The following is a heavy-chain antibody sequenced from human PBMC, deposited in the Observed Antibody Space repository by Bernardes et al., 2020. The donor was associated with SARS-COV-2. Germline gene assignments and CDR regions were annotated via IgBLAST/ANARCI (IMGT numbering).Heavy chain of an antibody. D-gene: IGHD2-21*02. CDR2: IYHSGST. Sequence: SETLSLTCAVSGGSISSSNWWRWVRQPPGKGLEWIGEIYHSGSTNYNPSLKSRVTISVDKSKNQFSLKLSSVTAADTAVYYCARDRSVVTAIQARWFDPWGQGTLVTVSS. CDR3: ARDRSVVTAIQARWFDP. J-gene: IGHJ5*02. V-gene: IGHV4-4*02. CDR1: GGSISSSNW.